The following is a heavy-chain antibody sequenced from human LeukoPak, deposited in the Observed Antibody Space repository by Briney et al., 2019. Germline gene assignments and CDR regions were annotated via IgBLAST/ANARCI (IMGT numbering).Heavy chain of an antibody. J-gene: IGHJ4*02. V-gene: IGHV4-59*01. CDR2: IYYSGST. CDR3: ARQYGDHGARLDY. D-gene: IGHD4-17*01. Sequence: SETLSLTCTVSGGSISSYYWSWIRQPSGKGLEWIGYIYYSGSTNYNPSLKSRVTISVDTSKNQFSLKLSSVTAADTAVYYCARQYGDHGARLDYWGQGTLVTVSS. CDR1: GGSISSYY.